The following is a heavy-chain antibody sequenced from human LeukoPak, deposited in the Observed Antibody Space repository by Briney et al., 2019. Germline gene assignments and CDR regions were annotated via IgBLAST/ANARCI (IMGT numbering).Heavy chain of an antibody. CDR1: GYTFTGYY. J-gene: IGHJ4*02. Sequence: SVKVSCKASGYTFTGYYMHWVRQAPGQGLEWMGGIIPIFGTANYAQKFQGRVTITADESTSTAYMELSSLRSEDTAVYYCARSGDGWYYFDYWGQGTLVTVSS. CDR2: IIPIFGTA. V-gene: IGHV1-69*13. CDR3: ARSGDGWYYFDY. D-gene: IGHD2-21*02.